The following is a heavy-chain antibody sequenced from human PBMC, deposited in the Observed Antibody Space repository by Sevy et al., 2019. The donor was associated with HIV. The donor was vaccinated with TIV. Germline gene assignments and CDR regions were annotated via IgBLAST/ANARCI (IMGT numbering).Heavy chain of an antibody. Sequence: GGSLRLSCAASGFTFSDYYMSWIRQAPWKGLEWVSYISSSGSTIYYADSVKGRFTISRDNAKNSLYMQMNSLRAEDTAVYYCARVEYDSSGSHWYFDIWGRGTLVTVSS. D-gene: IGHD3-22*01. V-gene: IGHV3-11*01. CDR3: ARVEYDSSGSHWYFDI. J-gene: IGHJ2*01. CDR2: ISSSGSTI. CDR1: GFTFSDYY.